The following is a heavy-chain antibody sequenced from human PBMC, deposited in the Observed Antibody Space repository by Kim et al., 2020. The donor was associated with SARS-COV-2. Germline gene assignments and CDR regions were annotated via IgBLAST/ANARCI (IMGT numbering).Heavy chain of an antibody. J-gene: IGHJ6*04. D-gene: IGHD2-15*01. CDR1: GFTFSSYA. CDR3: GRGWLDV. CDR2: FSASGGSI. V-gene: IGHV3-23*01. Sequence: GGSLRLSCAASGFTFSSYAMSWVRQAPGRGLEWVSGFSASGGSIFYGDSVKGRFTISRDTSKNTLFLQMDSLRAEDTAIYYCGRGWLDVWGKGTSVAVSS.